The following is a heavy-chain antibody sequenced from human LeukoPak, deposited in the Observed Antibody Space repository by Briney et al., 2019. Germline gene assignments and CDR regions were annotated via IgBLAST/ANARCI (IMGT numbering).Heavy chain of an antibody. D-gene: IGHD3-22*01. J-gene: IGHJ6*03. CDR1: GFTFSSYE. Sequence: GGSLRLSCAASGFTFSSYEMNWVRQAPGKGLEWVSYISSSSSTIYYADSVKGRFTISRDNAKNSLYLQMNSLRAEDTAVYYCARDGYYDSSGYYYNYYYYYMDVWGKGTTVTVSS. CDR2: ISSSSSTI. CDR3: ARDGYYDSSGYYYNYYYYYMDV. V-gene: IGHV3-48*01.